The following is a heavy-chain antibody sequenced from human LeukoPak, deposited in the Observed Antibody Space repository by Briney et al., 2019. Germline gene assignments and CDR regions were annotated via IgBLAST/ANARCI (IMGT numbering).Heavy chain of an antibody. CDR3: AKLNYYGSGSYLPVGYFDY. D-gene: IGHD3-10*01. CDR1: GFTFSSYA. CDR2: ISGSGGST. Sequence: QPGGSLRLSCAASGFTFSSYAMSWVRQAPGKGLEWVSAISGSGGSTYYADSVKGRFTISRDNSKSTLYLQMNSLRAEDTAVYYCAKLNYYGSGSYLPVGYFDYWGQRTLVTVSS. V-gene: IGHV3-23*01. J-gene: IGHJ4*02.